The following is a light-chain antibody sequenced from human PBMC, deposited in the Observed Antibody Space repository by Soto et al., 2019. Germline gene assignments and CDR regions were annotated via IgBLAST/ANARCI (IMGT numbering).Light chain of an antibody. CDR3: HQLKTYPYT. J-gene: IGKJ2*01. Sequence: DIQLTQSPSFLSASVGGRVTITCRASQDVARFLAWFQQKPGKAPQLLIYAASTLQSGVPSRFSGSGSGTEFRLHISRLEPGDFATYYCHQLKTYPYTFGQGTRVEIK. CDR2: AAS. V-gene: IGKV1-9*01. CDR1: QDVARF.